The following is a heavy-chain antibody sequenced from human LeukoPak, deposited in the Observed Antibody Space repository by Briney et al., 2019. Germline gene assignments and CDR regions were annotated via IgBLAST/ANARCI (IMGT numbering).Heavy chain of an antibody. Sequence: PGGSLRLSCAASGFIFSSYGMNWVRQAPGKGLEWVAFIHYNGSNKYYADSVKGRFTISRDNSKNTLHLQMNTLRAEDTAIYYCAKAGHDYWGQGTLVTVSS. V-gene: IGHV3-30*02. D-gene: IGHD3-10*01. CDR2: IHYNGSNK. J-gene: IGHJ4*02. CDR3: AKAGHDY. CDR1: GFIFSSYG.